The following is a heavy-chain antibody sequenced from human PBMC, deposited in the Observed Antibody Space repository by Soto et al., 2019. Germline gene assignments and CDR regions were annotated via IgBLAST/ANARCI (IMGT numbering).Heavy chain of an antibody. J-gene: IGHJ4*02. Sequence: ASVKVSCKASGYTFTSYYMHWVRQAPGQGLEWMGIINPSGGSTSYAQKFQGRVTMTRDTSTSTVYMELSSLRSEDTAVYYCARDHVEYCGGDCYDRSTFDYWGQGTLVTVSS. D-gene: IGHD2-21*02. CDR3: ARDHVEYCGGDCYDRSTFDY. CDR2: INPSGGST. CDR1: GYTFTSYY. V-gene: IGHV1-46*01.